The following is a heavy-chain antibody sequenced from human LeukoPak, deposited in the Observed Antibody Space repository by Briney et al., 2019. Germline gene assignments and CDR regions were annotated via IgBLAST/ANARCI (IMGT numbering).Heavy chain of an antibody. J-gene: IGHJ3*02. V-gene: IGHV3-11*04. CDR3: ARDGAYSGTYHDAFDI. CDR1: GFTFSDYY. Sequence: GGSLRLSCEASGFTFSDYYMSWIRQAPGKGLEWVSYISSGGSATQYADSVKGRFTISRDNARNSVSLQMNSLRAEDTAVYYCARDGAYSGTYHDAFDIWGQGTLVTVSS. CDR2: ISSGGSAT. D-gene: IGHD1-26*01.